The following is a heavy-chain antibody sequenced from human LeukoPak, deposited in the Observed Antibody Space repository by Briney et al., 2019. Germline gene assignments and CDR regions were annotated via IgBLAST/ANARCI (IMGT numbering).Heavy chain of an antibody. CDR2: INTSGST. Sequence: SETLSLTCTVSGGSISSGSYYWSWIRQPAGKGLEWIGRINTSGSTNYNPSLKSRVTISVDTSKNQFSLKLSSVTAADTAVYYCASLTYYDFWSGQPTSQGHYYMDVWGKGTTVTVSS. CDR1: GGSISSGSYY. V-gene: IGHV4-61*02. CDR3: ASLTYYDFWSGQPTSQGHYYMDV. J-gene: IGHJ6*03. D-gene: IGHD3-3*01.